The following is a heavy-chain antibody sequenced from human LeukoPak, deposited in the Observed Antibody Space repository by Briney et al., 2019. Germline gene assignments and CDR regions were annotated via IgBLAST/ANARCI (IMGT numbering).Heavy chain of an antibody. J-gene: IGHJ1*01. Sequence: SETLSLTCTVSGGSISSYYWSWIRQPPGKGLEWIGYIYYTGTTNYNPSLKNRVTISADTSKNQFSLKLNSVTAADTAVYYCARSRSQLLSIQHWGQGTLVTVSS. V-gene: IGHV4-59*08. CDR2: IYYTGTT. CDR3: ARSRSQLLSIQH. CDR1: GGSISSYY. D-gene: IGHD2-2*01.